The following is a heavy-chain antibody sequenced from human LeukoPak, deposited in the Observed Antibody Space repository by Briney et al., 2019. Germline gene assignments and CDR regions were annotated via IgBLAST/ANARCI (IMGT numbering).Heavy chain of an antibody. Sequence: ASVKVSCKASGYTFTGYYMHWVRQAPGQGREWMGRINPNSGGTNYAQKFQGRVTMTRATSISTAYMELSRLRSDDTAVYYCARDPEYCTNGVCYIEGYWGQGTLVTVSS. CDR1: GYTFTGYY. D-gene: IGHD2-8*01. J-gene: IGHJ4*02. CDR3: ARDPEYCTNGVCYIEGY. V-gene: IGHV1-2*06. CDR2: INPNSGGT.